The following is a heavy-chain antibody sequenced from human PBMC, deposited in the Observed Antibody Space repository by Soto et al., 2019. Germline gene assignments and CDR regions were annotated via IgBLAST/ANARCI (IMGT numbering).Heavy chain of an antibody. J-gene: IGHJ6*02. CDR3: AKEITILRTGVNGLDV. V-gene: IGHV3-30*18. CDR1: GFTFNNYG. CDR2: ISYDGSNK. D-gene: IGHD3-10*01. Sequence: QVQLVESGGGVVQPGRSLRLSCAASGFTFNNYGMHWVRQAPGKGLEWVAVISYDGSNKYYADSVKGRFTISRDNSKNTLYLQMNSLRAEDTAVYYCAKEITILRTGVNGLDVWGQGTTVTVSS.